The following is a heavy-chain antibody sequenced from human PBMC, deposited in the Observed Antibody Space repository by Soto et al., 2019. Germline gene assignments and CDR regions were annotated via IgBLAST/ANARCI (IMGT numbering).Heavy chain of an antibody. V-gene: IGHV4-31*03. Sequence: QVQLQESGPGLVKPSQTLSLTCTVSGGSISSGGYYWNWIRQHPGKGLEWIGYIYYIGSTYDTPALRRRVTISLDTSKNQFSLKLSSVTAADTAVYYCARSVFPWGQGTLVTVSS. CDR3: ARSVFP. CDR1: GGSISSGGYY. CDR2: IYYIGST. J-gene: IGHJ5*02.